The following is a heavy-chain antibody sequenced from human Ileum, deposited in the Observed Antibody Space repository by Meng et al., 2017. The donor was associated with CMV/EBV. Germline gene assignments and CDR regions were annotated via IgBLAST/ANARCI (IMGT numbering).Heavy chain of an antibody. CDR1: GYSFTGYY. D-gene: IGHD4-17*01. J-gene: IGHJ5*02. CDR3: VKENVRGDYDA. Sequence: QVQLVQSGAEGKKPGAPGKVSCRASGYSFTGYYIHWVRQAPGQGLEWMGWINPNSGGPHFAPKFLDRVTMTRDTSINTAYMELTSLRSDDTAVYYCVKENVRGDYDAWGQGTLVTVSS. CDR2: INPNSGGP. V-gene: IGHV1-2*02.